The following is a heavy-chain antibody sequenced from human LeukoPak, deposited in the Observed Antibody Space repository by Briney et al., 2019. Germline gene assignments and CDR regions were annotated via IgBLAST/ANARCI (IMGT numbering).Heavy chain of an antibody. D-gene: IGHD3-3*01. V-gene: IGHV4-34*01. CDR1: GGSFSGYY. J-gene: IGHJ4*02. CDR3: ARVKMEWLAVDY. CDR2: INHSGSN. Sequence: PSENLSLTCAVYGGSFSGYYWSWIRQPPGKGLEWIGEINHSGSNNYNPSLKSRVTISVDTSKNQFSLKLSAVTAADTAVYYCARVKMEWLAVDYWGQGTLVTVSS.